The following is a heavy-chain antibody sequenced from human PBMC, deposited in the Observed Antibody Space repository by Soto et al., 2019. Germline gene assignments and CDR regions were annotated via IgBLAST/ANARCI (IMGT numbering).Heavy chain of an antibody. J-gene: IGHJ4*02. Sequence: VASVKVSCKASGFNFTSSAVQWVRQARGQRLELIGWIVVGSGNTNYAQKFQERVTITRDMSTSTAYLELSSLRSEDTAVYYCAAALHDYGDYVGFYFDYWGQGALVTVSS. CDR3: AAALHDYGDYVGFYFDY. V-gene: IGHV1-58*01. CDR2: IVVGSGNT. CDR1: GFNFTSSA. D-gene: IGHD4-17*01.